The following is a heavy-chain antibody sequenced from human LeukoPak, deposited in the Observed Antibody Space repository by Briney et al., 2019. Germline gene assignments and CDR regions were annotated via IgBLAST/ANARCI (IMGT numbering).Heavy chain of an antibody. D-gene: IGHD6-13*01. J-gene: IGHJ4*02. CDR1: GGSFSGYY. V-gene: IGHV4-34*01. CDR3: ASERGVAAAPVDY. CDR2: INHSGST. Sequence: SETLSLTCAVYGGSFSGYYWSWICQPPGKGLEWIGEINHSGSTNYNPSLKSRVTISVDTSKNQFSLKLSSVTAADTAVYYCASERGVAAAPVDYWGQGTLVTVSS.